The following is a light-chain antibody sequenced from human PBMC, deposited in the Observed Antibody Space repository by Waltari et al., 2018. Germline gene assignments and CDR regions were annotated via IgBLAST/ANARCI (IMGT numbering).Light chain of an antibody. CDR1: ILAEKY. V-gene: IGLV3-27*01. CDR2: KDN. CDR3: FCAADMTEI. J-gene: IGLJ2*01. Sequence: SYELTQPSSVSVSPGQTAKITCSGDILAEKYVRWFQHRPGQAPVLVIYKDNERPSGTPERFSGSTSGTTVTLTISGAQADDEADYYCFCAADMTEIFGGGTKLTV.